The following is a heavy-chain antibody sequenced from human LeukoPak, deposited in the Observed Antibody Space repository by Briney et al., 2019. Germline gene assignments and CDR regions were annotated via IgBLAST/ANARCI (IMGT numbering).Heavy chain of an antibody. CDR3: ATAQQLVLYYYYGMDV. V-gene: IGHV3-15*01. Sequence: GGSLRLSCAASGFTFSNAWMSWVRQAPGKGLEWVGRIKSKTDGGTTDYAAPVKGRFTISRDDSKNTLYLQMNSLKTEDTAVYYCATAQQLVLYYYYGMDVWGQGTTVTVSS. D-gene: IGHD6-13*01. CDR2: IKSKTDGGTT. J-gene: IGHJ6*02. CDR1: GFTFSNAW.